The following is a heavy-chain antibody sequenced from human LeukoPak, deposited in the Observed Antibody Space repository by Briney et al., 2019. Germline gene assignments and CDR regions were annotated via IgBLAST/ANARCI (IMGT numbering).Heavy chain of an antibody. J-gene: IGHJ4*02. D-gene: IGHD2-15*01. Sequence: GGSLRLSCAASRFTFSSYSMNWVRQAPGKGLEWVSYISSSSSTIYYADSVKGRFTISRDNAKKSLYLQMNSLRAEDTAVYYCAREEYCSDGSRVPFDFWGEGTVVTVSS. V-gene: IGHV3-48*01. CDR2: ISSSSSTI. CDR1: RFTFSSYS. CDR3: AREEYCSDGSRVPFDF.